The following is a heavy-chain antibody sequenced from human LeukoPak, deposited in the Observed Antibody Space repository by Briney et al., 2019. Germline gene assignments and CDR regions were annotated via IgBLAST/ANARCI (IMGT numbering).Heavy chain of an antibody. V-gene: IGHV1-69*13. Sequence: SVTVSFKSSVGTFSIYAISWVRQAPGQGLEWMGGIIPIFGTANYAQKFQGRVTITADESTSTAYMELSSLRSEDTAVYYCARAPQVYYGSGSYYPIWGQGTLVTVSS. CDR2: IIPIFGTA. D-gene: IGHD3-10*01. J-gene: IGHJ4*02. CDR1: VGTFSIYA. CDR3: ARAPQVYYGSGSYYPI.